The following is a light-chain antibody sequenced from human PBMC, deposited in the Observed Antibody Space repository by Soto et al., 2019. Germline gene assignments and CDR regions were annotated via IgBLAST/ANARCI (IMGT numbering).Light chain of an antibody. Sequence: DIQLTQTPSTLSAPVADEVTITCRASPTISRWLAWYQQKRGGAPKLLIYDASTLESGVPSRFSGSGSETEFTLNISRRQPDDFATYFCHSRAFGQGTRLEIK. V-gene: IGKV1-5*01. CDR2: DAS. J-gene: IGKJ5*01. CDR3: HSRA. CDR1: PTISRW.